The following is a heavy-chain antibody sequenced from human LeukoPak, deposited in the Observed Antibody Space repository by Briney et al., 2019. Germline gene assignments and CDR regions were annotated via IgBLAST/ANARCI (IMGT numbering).Heavy chain of an antibody. CDR3: AKGLTYNSGSRGYFDY. Sequence: TGGSLRLSCAASGFTFSTYAMNWVRQAPGKELEWVSYITNNGSTIYYADSVKGRFTISRDNPKNTLYLQMNSLRAEDTAVYYCAKGLTYNSGSRGYFDYWGQGTLVTVSS. CDR1: GFTFSTYA. D-gene: IGHD6-19*01. CDR2: ITNNGSTI. V-gene: IGHV3-48*03. J-gene: IGHJ4*02.